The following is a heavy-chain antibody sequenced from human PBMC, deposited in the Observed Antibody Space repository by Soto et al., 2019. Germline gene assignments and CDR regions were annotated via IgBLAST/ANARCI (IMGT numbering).Heavy chain of an antibody. CDR2: ISYDGSGK. Sequence: QVQLVESGGGVVQPGRSLRLSCSASGFTFSNYAIHWVRQAPGKGLEWVSFISYDGSGKYYADSVKGRFTISRDNSKNTLYLQMNSLTPEDTAVYYCARPEGVGAAGALDIWGQGTMVTVSS. V-gene: IGHV3-30-3*01. J-gene: IGHJ3*02. CDR3: ARPEGVGAAGALDI. D-gene: IGHD1-26*01. CDR1: GFTFSNYA.